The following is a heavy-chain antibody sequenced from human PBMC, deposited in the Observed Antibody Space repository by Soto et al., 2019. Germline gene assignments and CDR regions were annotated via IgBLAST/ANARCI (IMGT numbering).Heavy chain of an antibody. CDR2: INPNSGVT. CDR1: GYYFTGYY. CDR3: ATNLFSSTSRGSEVDP. V-gene: IGHV1-2*02. J-gene: IGHJ5*02. Sequence: QVRLVQSGTEMKKPGASVKVSCKASGYYFTGYYMHWVRQAPGQGLEWMGWINPNSGVTNYPQRFQGRVTMTRDTYISTAYLEVKRLTSDDTAVYYCATNLFSSTSRGSEVDPWGQGTLVIVS. D-gene: IGHD6-19*01.